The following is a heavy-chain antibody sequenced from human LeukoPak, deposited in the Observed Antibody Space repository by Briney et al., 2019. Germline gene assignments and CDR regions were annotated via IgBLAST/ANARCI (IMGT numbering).Heavy chain of an antibody. CDR3: ARESTEERPGY. D-gene: IGHD1-1*01. CDR1: GFPFSGSG. Sequence: GSSLRLSCAASGFPFSGSGMHWVRQAPGKGLEWVAVIWYDGSNQYYADSVKGRFTISRDNSKNTVDLQMNSLRAEDTAVYYCARESTEERPGYWGQGTLVTVSS. CDR2: IWYDGSNQ. J-gene: IGHJ1*01. V-gene: IGHV3-33*01.